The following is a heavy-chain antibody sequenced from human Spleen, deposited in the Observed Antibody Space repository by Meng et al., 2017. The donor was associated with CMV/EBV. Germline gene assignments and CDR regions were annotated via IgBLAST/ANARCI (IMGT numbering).Heavy chain of an antibody. D-gene: IGHD1-14*01. CDR1: GFTFDDNG. CDR3: AAAPPFQWEPLIRTSYLDS. Sequence: GGSLRLSCAASGFTFDDNGMSWVRQVPGKGLEWVAFIQFDGSVTLYGDAVKGRFTISRDNSKNTLYLQMKSLRVEDTAVYYCAAAPPFQWEPLIRTSYLDSWGQGTLVTVSS. V-gene: IGHV3-30*02. J-gene: IGHJ4*02. CDR2: IQFDGSVT.